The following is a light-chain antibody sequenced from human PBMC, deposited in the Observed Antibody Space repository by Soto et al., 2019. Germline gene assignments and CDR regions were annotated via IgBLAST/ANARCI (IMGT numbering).Light chain of an antibody. J-gene: IGKJ2*01. Sequence: ETVLTQSPGTVSLYPGERATLSCTTSQSDRSNYLAWYQQKPGQAPRLVVYGVFNRATGIPDRFSGSGSGTDFTRTISGLDPDDSAVYDCHHYDGSPRTFGQGIKLEI. V-gene: IGKV3-20*01. CDR1: QSDRSNY. CDR2: GVF. CDR3: HHYDGSPRT.